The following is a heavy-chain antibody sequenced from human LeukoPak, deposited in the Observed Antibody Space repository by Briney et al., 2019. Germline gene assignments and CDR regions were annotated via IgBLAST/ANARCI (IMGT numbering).Heavy chain of an antibody. CDR1: GGSFSGHY. D-gene: IGHD5-18*01. V-gene: IGHV4-34*01. CDR3: ARHGFGWTGWFDP. Sequence: SETLSLTCAVYGGSFSGHYWTWIRQAPGKGLEWIGESTHTGSTNYNPSLKSRVTISVDTSKNQFSLKLSSVTAADTAVYYCARHGFGWTGWFDPWGQGTLVTVSS. J-gene: IGHJ5*02. CDR2: STHTGST.